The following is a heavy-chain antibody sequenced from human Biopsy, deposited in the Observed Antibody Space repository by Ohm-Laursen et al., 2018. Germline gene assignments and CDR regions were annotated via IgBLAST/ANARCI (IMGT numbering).Heavy chain of an antibody. Sequence: SETLSLTCTVSGGSISSDYWSWIRQTPGKGLEWIGYIYYSGSTNCNPSLKSRVTISVDTSKNQFSLRLNSVTAADTAVYYCARATNSTGWPYYYFYGMGVWGQGTTVTVSS. CDR2: IYYSGST. D-gene: IGHD2/OR15-2a*01. CDR1: GGSISSDY. J-gene: IGHJ6*02. V-gene: IGHV4-59*01. CDR3: ARATNSTGWPYYYFYGMGV.